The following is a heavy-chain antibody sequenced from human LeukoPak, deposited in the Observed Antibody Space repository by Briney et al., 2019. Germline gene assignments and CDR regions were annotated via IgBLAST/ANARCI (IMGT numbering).Heavy chain of an antibody. V-gene: IGHV1-2*02. CDR3: ARVYSSGWPIDY. Sequence: GASVKVSCKASGYTFTGYYMHWVRQAPGQGLEWMGWINPNSGGTNYAQKFQGRVTMTRDTSISTAYMELSRLGSDDTAVYHCARVYSSGWPIDYWGQGTLVTVSS. CDR1: GYTFTGYY. D-gene: IGHD6-19*01. CDR2: INPNSGGT. J-gene: IGHJ4*02.